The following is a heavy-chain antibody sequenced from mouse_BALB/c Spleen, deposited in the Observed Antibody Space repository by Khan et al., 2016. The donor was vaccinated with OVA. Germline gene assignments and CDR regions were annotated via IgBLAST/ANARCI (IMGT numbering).Heavy chain of an antibody. J-gene: IGHJ2*01. Sequence: EVQLQQSGTVLARPGASVKMSCKASGYSFTSYWMHWITQRPGQGLEWIGAIYPGISDTRYNQKFKDKAKLTAVTSASTAYMELSSLTNEDSAFYYCTRSYDSYYFDFWGQGTTLTVSS. CDR1: GYSFTSYW. D-gene: IGHD2-4*01. CDR3: TRSYDSYYFDF. V-gene: IGHV1-5*01. CDR2: IYPGISDT.